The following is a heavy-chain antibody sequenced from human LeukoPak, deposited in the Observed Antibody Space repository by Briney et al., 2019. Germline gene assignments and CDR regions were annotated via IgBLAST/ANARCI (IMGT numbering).Heavy chain of an antibody. D-gene: IGHD6-19*01. CDR1: GFTFSSYA. V-gene: IGHV3-30-3*01. CDR3: ARDLDAVAGTSYGMDV. CDR2: ISFDGSNK. J-gene: IGHJ6*02. Sequence: GRSLRLSCAASGFTFSSYAMHWVRQAPGKGLEWVAVISFDGSNKYYADSVKGRFTISRDNFKNTLCLQMNSLRAEDTAVYYCARDLDAVAGTSYGMDVWGQGTTVTVSS.